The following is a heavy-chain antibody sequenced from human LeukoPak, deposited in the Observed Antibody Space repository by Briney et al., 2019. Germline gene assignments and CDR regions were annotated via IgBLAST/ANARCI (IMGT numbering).Heavy chain of an antibody. V-gene: IGHV1-18*01. J-gene: IGHJ2*01. D-gene: IGHD3-3*01. Sequence: ASVKVSCKASGYTFTSYDINWVRQAPGQGLEWMGWTSAYNGNTNYAQKLQGRVTMTTDTSTSTAYMELRSLRSDDTAVYYCARAPYYDFWSGYYHDYWYFDLWGRGTLVTVSS. CDR1: GYTFTSYD. CDR2: TSAYNGNT. CDR3: ARAPYYDFWSGYYHDYWYFDL.